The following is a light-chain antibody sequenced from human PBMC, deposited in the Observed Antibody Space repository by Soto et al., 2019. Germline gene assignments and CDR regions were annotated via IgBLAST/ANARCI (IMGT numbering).Light chain of an antibody. V-gene: IGLV2-23*02. CDR3: CSYAGSTTVV. CDR1: SSDVGSYNL. J-gene: IGLJ2*01. Sequence: QSALTQPASVSGSPGQSITISCTGTSSDVGSYNLVSWYQQHPGKAPKLIIYEVNKRPSGVSNRFSGSKSGNTASLTISGLQPEDEADYYCCSYAGSTTVVFGGGTKLTVL. CDR2: EVN.